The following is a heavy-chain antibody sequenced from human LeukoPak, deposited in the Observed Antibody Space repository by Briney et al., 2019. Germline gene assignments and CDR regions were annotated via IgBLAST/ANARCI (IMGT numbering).Heavy chain of an antibody. CDR3: ARDAYYYDSSGSRHAFDI. CDR2: IYYSGST. V-gene: IGHV4-59*01. Sequence: TSSETLSLTCTVSGGSISSYYWSWIRQPPGKGLEWIGYIYYSGSTNYNPSLKSRVTISVDTSKNQFSLKLSSVTAADTAVYYCARDAYYYDSSGSRHAFDIWGQGTMATVSS. J-gene: IGHJ3*02. CDR1: GGSISSYY. D-gene: IGHD3-22*01.